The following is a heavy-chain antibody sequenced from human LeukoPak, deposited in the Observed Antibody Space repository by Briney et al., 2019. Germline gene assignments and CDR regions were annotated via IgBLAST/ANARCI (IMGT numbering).Heavy chain of an antibody. V-gene: IGHV1-18*01. J-gene: IGHJ3*02. CDR2: ISSYNGNT. CDR3: ARRVAVARRDAFDI. Sequence: ASVKVSCKASGYTFTSYGISWVRQAPGQGLEWMGWISSYNGNTNYAQRLQGRVTMSTDTSTGTAYMALRSLRSDDPAVYYCARRVAVARRDAFDIWGQGTMVTVSS. D-gene: IGHD6-19*01. CDR1: GYTFTSYG.